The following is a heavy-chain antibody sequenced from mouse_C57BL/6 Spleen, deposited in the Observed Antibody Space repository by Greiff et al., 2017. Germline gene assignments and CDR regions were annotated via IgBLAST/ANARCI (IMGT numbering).Heavy chain of an antibody. Sequence: QVQLQQPGAELVKPGASVKLSCKASGYTFTSYWMHWVKQRPGQGLEWIGMIHPNSGSTNYNEKFKSKATLTVDTSSSTAYMQLSSLTSEDSAVYYCANYYGSSNGYLDVWGTGTTVTVSS. V-gene: IGHV1-64*01. J-gene: IGHJ1*03. D-gene: IGHD1-1*01. CDR1: GYTFTSYW. CDR3: ANYYGSSNGYLDV. CDR2: IHPNSGST.